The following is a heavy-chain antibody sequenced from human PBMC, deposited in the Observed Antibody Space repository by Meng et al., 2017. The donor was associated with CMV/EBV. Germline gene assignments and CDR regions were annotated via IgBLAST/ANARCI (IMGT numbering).Heavy chain of an antibody. CDR3: ARGKGDRVRYFDL. CDR2: INHSGST. CDR1: GGSFSGSY. V-gene: IGHV4-34*01. D-gene: IGHD3-16*01. Sequence: FGVYGGSFSGSYWRWLRQPPGKGLEWIGEINHSGSTNYTPSLKSRVTISVDTSKNQFSLKLSSVTAADTAVYYCARGKGDRVRYFDLWGRGTLVTVSS. J-gene: IGHJ2*01.